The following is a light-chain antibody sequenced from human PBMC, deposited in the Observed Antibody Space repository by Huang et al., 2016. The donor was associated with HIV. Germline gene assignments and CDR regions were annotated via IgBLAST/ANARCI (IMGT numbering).Light chain of an antibody. Sequence: DIQMTQSPSPLSASVGDTVPITCRARHRIGSYLNWYQQTPGKAPKLLSYAATSLQSGVPARFSGSGSGTDFSLTIRSLQPEDFATFYCQQAYSTPWTFGQGTKVEI. CDR3: QQAYSTPWT. CDR1: HRIGSY. V-gene: IGKV1-39*01. CDR2: AAT. J-gene: IGKJ1*01.